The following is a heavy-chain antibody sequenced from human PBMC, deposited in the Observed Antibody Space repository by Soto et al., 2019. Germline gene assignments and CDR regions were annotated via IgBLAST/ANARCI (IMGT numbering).Heavy chain of an antibody. D-gene: IGHD5-18*01. V-gene: IGHV4-34*01. Sequence: SETLSLTCAVYGGSFSGYYWSWIRQPPGKGLEWIGEINHSGSTNYNPSLKSRVTISVDTSKNQFSLKLSSVTAADTAVYYCARGRARLWPYYFDYWGQGTLVTVSS. CDR2: INHSGST. CDR1: GGSFSGYY. CDR3: ARGRARLWPYYFDY. J-gene: IGHJ4*02.